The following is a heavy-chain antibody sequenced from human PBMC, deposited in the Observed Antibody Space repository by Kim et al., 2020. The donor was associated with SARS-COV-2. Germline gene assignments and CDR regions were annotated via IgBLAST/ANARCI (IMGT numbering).Heavy chain of an antibody. CDR3: ARDYDFDSRTYYMAYDI. J-gene: IGHJ3*02. CDR1: GFSFINYY. V-gene: IGHV3-74*03. Sequence: GGSLRLSCAASGFSFINYYMHWVRQAPGGGLVWVARIDHDGSGTTYADAVKGRFTISRDNAKNTVYLQMNSLRAEDTAVYFCARDYDFDSRTYYMAYDIWGQGTMVTVSS. D-gene: IGHD3-22*01. CDR2: IDHDGSGT.